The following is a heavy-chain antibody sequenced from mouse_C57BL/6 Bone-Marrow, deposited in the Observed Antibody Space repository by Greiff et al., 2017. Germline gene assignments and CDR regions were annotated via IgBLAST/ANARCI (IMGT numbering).Heavy chain of an antibody. CDR2: ISDGGSYT. CDR1: GFTFSSYA. J-gene: IGHJ3*01. V-gene: IGHV5-4*01. Sequence: EVKLMESGGGLVKPGGSLKLSCAASGFTFSSYAMSWVRQTPEKRLEWVATISDGGSYTYYPDNVKGRFTISRDTAKNNLYLQMSHLKSEDTAMYYCARDEGKAYWGQGTLVTVSA. CDR3: ARDEGKAY.